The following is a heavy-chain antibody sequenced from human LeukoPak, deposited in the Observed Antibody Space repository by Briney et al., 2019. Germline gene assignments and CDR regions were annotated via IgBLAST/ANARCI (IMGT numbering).Heavy chain of an antibody. CDR1: GFTSSSYA. D-gene: IGHD1-26*01. Sequence: GGSLRLSCAASGFTSSSYAMHWVRQAPGKGLEWVAVISYDGSNKYYADSVKGRFTISRDNSKNTLYLQMNSLRAEDTAVYYCARVGVVGAILVSGAFDIWGQGTMVTVSS. CDR2: ISYDGSNK. CDR3: ARVGVVGAILVSGAFDI. J-gene: IGHJ3*02. V-gene: IGHV3-30*01.